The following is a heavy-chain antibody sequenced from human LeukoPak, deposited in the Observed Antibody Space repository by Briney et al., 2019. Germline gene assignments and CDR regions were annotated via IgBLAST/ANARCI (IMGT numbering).Heavy chain of an antibody. Sequence: PSETLSLTCTLSGDSISSGTFYWGWVRQPPGRGLEWIGSIHYSGNTYYNPSLKGPVPIYVDTSQNQFPLSLGSVPAAETAVYYFAGRVGATIWTGMEFWGQGILVTVSS. CDR3: AGRVGATIWTGMEF. V-gene: IGHV4-39*01. J-gene: IGHJ4*02. CDR1: GDSISSGTFY. CDR2: IHYSGNT. D-gene: IGHD1-26*01.